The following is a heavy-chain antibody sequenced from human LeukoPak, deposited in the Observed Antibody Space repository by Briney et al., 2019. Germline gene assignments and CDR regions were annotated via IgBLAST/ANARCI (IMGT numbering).Heavy chain of an antibody. CDR1: GGSFSGYY. CDR3: AREQPYYYGSGAYYFDY. J-gene: IGHJ4*02. CDR2: INHSGST. Sequence: SETLSLTCAVYGGSFSGYYWSWIRQPPGKGLEWIGEINHSGSTNYNPSLKSRVTISVDTSKNQFSLKLSSVTAADTAVYYCAREQPYYYGSGAYYFDYWGQGTLVTVSS. V-gene: IGHV4-34*01. D-gene: IGHD3-10*01.